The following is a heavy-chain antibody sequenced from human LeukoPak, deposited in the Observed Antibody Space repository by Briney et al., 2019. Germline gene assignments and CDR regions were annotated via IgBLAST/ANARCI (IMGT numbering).Heavy chain of an antibody. CDR2: IDGRSTAI. J-gene: IGHJ4*02. CDR3: ARDYRSYYFDY. Sequence: GGSLRLSCTASGFAFGNFYMSWIRQAPGKGLEWVAYIDGRSTAILYADSVRGRFTISRDNSKNSLYLEMNSLTAEDTAVYHYARDYRSYYFDYWGQGALVTVSS. D-gene: IGHD3-16*02. V-gene: IGHV3-11*01. CDR1: GFAFGNFY.